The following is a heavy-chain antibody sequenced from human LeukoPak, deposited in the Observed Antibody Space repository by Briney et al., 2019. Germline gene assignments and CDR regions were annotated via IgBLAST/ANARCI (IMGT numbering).Heavy chain of an antibody. CDR2: INPNSGGT. V-gene: IGHV1-2*02. CDR1: GYTFTSYY. J-gene: IGHJ6*03. CDR3: ARDPGIAAAGTSYYYYYMDV. Sequence: GASVKVSCKASGYTFTSYYMHWVRQAPGQGLEWMGWINPNSGGTNYAQKFQGRVTMTRDTSISTAYMELSRLRSDDTAVYYCARDPGIAAAGTSYYYYYMDVWGKGTTVTVSS. D-gene: IGHD6-13*01.